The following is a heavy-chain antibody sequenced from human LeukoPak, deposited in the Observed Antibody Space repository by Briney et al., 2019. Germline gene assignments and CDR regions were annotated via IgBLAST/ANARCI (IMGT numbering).Heavy chain of an antibody. D-gene: IGHD3-9*01. CDR2: LYYNGRT. CDR3: ARDRFYDILTGFDY. CDR1: GGSISTYY. Sequence: SETLSLTRTVSGGSISTYYWSWIRQLPGKGLEWIGYLYYNGRTNYNPSLKSRVTLSLDTSKNQFSLKLSSVTAADTAVYYCARDRFYDILTGFDYWGQGTLVTVSS. J-gene: IGHJ4*02. V-gene: IGHV4-59*01.